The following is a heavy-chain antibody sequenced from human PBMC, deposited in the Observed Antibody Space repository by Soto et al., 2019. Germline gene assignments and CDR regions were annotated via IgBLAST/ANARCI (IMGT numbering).Heavy chain of an antibody. D-gene: IGHD1-20*01. CDR1: GFNFITFS. CDR3: VRDAYNRDAFDI. J-gene: IGHJ3*02. V-gene: IGHV3-21*01. CDR2: ISASSSSI. Sequence: DVQLVESGGGLVKPGGSLRLSCAASGFNFITFSMNCVRQAPGKGLERVSSISASSSSIYYAESVKGRFTVSRDNAKNSLYLKMNSLTAEDTALYYCVRDAYNRDAFDIWGQGTTVTVSS.